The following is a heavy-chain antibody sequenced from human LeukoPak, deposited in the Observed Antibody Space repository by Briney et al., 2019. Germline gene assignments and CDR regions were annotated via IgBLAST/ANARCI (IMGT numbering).Heavy chain of an antibody. D-gene: IGHD6-13*01. Sequence: SETLSLTCTVSGGSISSYYWSWIRQPPGKGLEWIGYIYYSGSTNYNPSLKSRVTISVDTSKNQFSLKLSSVTAADTAVYYCARGLWYSSSSPYFDYWGQGTLVTVSS. CDR1: GGSISSYY. CDR3: ARGLWYSSSSPYFDY. CDR2: IYYSGST. J-gene: IGHJ4*02. V-gene: IGHV4-59*01.